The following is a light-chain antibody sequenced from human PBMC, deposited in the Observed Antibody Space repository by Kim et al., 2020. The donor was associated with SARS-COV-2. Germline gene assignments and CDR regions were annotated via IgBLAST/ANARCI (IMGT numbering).Light chain of an antibody. CDR1: QGISRW. J-gene: IGKJ4*01. Sequence: DIQMTQSTSSVSASVGDRVTITCRASQGISRWLAWYQQKPGKATKLLIYTASSLQSGVPSRFSGSGSGTDFTLTSSSLQPEDFATYYCQQANSFPLTFGGGTKVDIK. CDR3: QQANSFPLT. V-gene: IGKV1-12*01. CDR2: TAS.